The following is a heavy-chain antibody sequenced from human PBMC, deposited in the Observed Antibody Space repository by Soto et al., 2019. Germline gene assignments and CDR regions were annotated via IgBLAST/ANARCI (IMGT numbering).Heavy chain of an antibody. Sequence: PSETLSLTCTVSGGSISSGDYYWSWIRQPPGKGLEWIGYIYYSGSTYYNTSLKSRVTISVDTSKNQFSLKLSSVTAADTAVYYCAGNSRLRYYYGMDGWGQGTTVTVSS. CDR3: AGNSRLRYYYGMDG. J-gene: IGHJ6*02. V-gene: IGHV4-30-4*01. CDR1: GGSISSGDYY. CDR2: IYYSGST.